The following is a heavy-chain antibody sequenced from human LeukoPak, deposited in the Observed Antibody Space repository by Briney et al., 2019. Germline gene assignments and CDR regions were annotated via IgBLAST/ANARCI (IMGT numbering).Heavy chain of an antibody. V-gene: IGHV1-18*01. CDR2: SSAYNGNT. Sequence: ASVKASCKASGYTFTSFGVSWVRQAPGQGPEWMGWSSAYNGNTEYVERFQGRVTMTTDTSTTTAYMELRSLRSDDTAVYYCTRDLGDVPGSFFEYWGQGTLVTVSS. D-gene: IGHD2-2*01. CDR3: TRDLGDVPGSFFEY. CDR1: GYTFTSFG. J-gene: IGHJ4*02.